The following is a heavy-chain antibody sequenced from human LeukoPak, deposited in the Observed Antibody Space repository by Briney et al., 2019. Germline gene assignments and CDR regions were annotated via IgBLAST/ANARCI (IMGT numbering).Heavy chain of an antibody. D-gene: IGHD4-17*01. J-gene: IGHJ3*02. CDR3: ARRLYDYGDYISTFDI. CDR2: IVVGSGNT. CDR1: GFTFTSSA. V-gene: IGHV1-58*02. Sequence: ASVKVSCKASGFTFTSSAMQWVRQARGQRLEWIGWIVVGSGNTNYAQKFQERVTITRDMSTSTAYMELSSLRSEDTAVYYCARRLYDYGDYISTFDIWGQGTMVTVSS.